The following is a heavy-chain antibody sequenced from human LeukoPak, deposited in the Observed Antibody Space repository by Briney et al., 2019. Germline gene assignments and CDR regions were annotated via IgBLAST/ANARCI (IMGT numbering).Heavy chain of an antibody. J-gene: IGHJ3*02. V-gene: IGHV3-11*01. CDR1: GFTFSDYY. Sequence: GGSLRLSCAASGFTFSDYYMSWIRQAPGKGLEWVSYISSSGSTIYYADSVKGRFTISRDNAKNSLYLQMSSLRAEDTAVYYCARVGRSAMPYDAFDIWGQGTMVTVSS. CDR2: ISSSGSTI. D-gene: IGHD2-2*01. CDR3: ARVGRSAMPYDAFDI.